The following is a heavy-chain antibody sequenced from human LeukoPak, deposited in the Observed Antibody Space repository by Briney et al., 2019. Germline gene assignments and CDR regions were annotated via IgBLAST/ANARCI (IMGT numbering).Heavy chain of an antibody. D-gene: IGHD6-19*01. Sequence: GGSLRLSCAASGFTFNNYGMSWVRQAPGKGLEWVAVIWYDGSKDYHADSVRGRFTISRDNSKNTLYLQVNTLRADDTATYYCAKPISGGLAVTADWFHPWGQGTLVVVSS. CDR3: AKPISGGLAVTADWFHP. J-gene: IGHJ5*01. CDR2: IWYDGSKD. V-gene: IGHV3-33*06. CDR1: GFTFNNYG.